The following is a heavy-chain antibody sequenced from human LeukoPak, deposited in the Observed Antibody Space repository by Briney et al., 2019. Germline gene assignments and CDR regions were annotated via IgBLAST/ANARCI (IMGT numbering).Heavy chain of an antibody. Sequence: ASVKVSCKASGYTFTDSYMHWVRQAPGQGLEWMGWIKPNSGGTNYAQKLQGRVTMTRDTSINTAYMELSRLRSDDTAVYYCARGKVSGDDFDYWGQGALVTVSS. CDR3: ARGKVSGDDFDY. D-gene: IGHD7-27*01. V-gene: IGHV1-2*02. CDR1: GYTFTDSY. J-gene: IGHJ4*02. CDR2: IKPNSGGT.